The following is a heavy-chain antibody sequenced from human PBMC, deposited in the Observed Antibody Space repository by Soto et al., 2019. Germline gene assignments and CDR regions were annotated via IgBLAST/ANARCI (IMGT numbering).Heavy chain of an antibody. CDR2: IYYSGST. D-gene: IGHD2-15*01. V-gene: IGHV4-31*03. Sequence: SLTCTVSGGSISSGGYYWSWIRQHPGKGLEWIGYIYYSGSTYYNPSLKSRVTISVDTSKNQFSLKLSSVTAADTAVYYCARGGCSGGSCYPYYYGMDVWGQGTTVTVSS. J-gene: IGHJ6*02. CDR3: ARGGCSGGSCYPYYYGMDV. CDR1: GGSISSGGYY.